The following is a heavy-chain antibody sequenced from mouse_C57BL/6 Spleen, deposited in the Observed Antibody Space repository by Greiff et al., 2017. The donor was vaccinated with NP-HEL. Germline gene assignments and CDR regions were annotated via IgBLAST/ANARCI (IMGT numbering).Heavy chain of an antibody. J-gene: IGHJ2*01. D-gene: IGHD2-1*01. V-gene: IGHV1-80*01. Sequence: VKLMESGAELVKPGASVKISCKASGYAFSSYWMNWVKQRPGKGLEWIGQIYPGDGDTNYNGKFKGKATLTADKSSSTAYMQLSSLTSEDSAVYFCARRPYGNYFDYWGQGTTLTVSS. CDR3: ARRPYGNYFDY. CDR2: IYPGDGDT. CDR1: GYAFSSYW.